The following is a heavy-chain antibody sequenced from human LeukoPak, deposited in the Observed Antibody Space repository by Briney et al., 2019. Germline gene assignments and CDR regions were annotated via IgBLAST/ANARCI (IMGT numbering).Heavy chain of an antibody. CDR3: AKDGSSSSFDY. CDR1: GFTFSSYG. Sequence: PGGSLRLSCAASGFTFSSYGMHWVRQAPGKGLEWAAVISYDGSNKYYADSVKGRFTISRDNSKNTLYLQMNSLRAEDTAVYYCAKDGSSSSFDYWGQGTLVTVSS. V-gene: IGHV3-30*18. D-gene: IGHD6-13*01. CDR2: ISYDGSNK. J-gene: IGHJ4*02.